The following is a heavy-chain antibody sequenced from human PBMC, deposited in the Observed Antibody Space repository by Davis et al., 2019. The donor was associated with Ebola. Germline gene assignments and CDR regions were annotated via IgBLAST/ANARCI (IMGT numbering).Heavy chain of an antibody. Sequence: GESLKISCAASGFIFSSHVMSWVRQAPGKGLEWVSTHGTSCDTYYADSVQGRFTISRDNSMNTLYLQMNGLRVEDTAVYYCAKGGSGWPSDYSYGMGVWGKGTTVTVSS. CDR2: HGTSCDT. CDR1: GFIFSSHV. J-gene: IGHJ6*04. V-gene: IGHV3-23*01. D-gene: IGHD6-19*01. CDR3: AKGGSGWPSDYSYGMGV.